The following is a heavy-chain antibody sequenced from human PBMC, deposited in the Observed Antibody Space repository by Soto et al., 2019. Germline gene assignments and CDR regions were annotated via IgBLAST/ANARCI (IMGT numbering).Heavy chain of an antibody. V-gene: IGHV3-48*03. J-gene: IGHJ3*02. CDR2: ISSSGSTI. Sequence: PGGSLRLYCAASGFTFSSYEMNWVRQAPGKGLEWVSYISSSGSTIYYADSVKGRFTISRDNAKNSLYLQMDSLRAEDTAVYYCARGPRRLKTDAFDIWGQGTIVTVSS. CDR3: ARGPRRLKTDAFDI. CDR1: GFTFSSYE. D-gene: IGHD3-3*01.